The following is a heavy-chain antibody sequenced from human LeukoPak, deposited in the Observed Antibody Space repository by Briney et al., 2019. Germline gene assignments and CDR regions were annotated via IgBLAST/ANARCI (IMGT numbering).Heavy chain of an antibody. CDR2: ISSSSSYI. J-gene: IGHJ4*02. CDR1: GFTFSSYT. V-gene: IGHV3-21*01. CDR3: ARALEFYYFDY. D-gene: IGHD3-10*01. Sequence: GGSLRLSCAASGFTFSSYTMNWVRQAPGKGLEWVSSISSSSSYIYYADSVKGRLTISRDNAKNSLYLQMNSLRAEDTAVYHCARALEFYYFDYWGQGTLVTVSS.